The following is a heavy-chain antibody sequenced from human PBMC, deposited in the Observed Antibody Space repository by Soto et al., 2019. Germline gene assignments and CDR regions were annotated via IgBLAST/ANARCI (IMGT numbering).Heavy chain of an antibody. D-gene: IGHD3-22*01. CDR1: GYTFTDYY. V-gene: IGHV1-2*02. J-gene: IGHJ6*02. Sequence: ASVKVSCKASGYTFTDYYIHWVRQAPGQGLEWMGWINPTGGGTNYAQKFRGRVTMTRDTSISTAYLELSRLTSDYTAVFYCARSFSSRYYYFTYAMDVWGQGTTVTVSS. CDR3: ARSFSSRYYYFTYAMDV. CDR2: INPTGGGT.